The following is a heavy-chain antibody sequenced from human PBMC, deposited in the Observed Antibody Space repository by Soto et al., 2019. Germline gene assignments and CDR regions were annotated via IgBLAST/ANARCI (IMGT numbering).Heavy chain of an antibody. V-gene: IGHV4-39*01. CDR2: IYYSGST. CDR1: GGSISSSSYY. J-gene: IGHJ4*02. CDR3: ARLRLYSSSGLDY. D-gene: IGHD6-6*01. Sequence: SETLSLTCTVSGGSISSSSYYWGWIRQPPGKGLEWIGSIYYSGSTYYNPSLKSRVTISVDTSKNQFSLKLSSVTAADTAVYYCARLRLYSSSGLDYWGQGTLVTVSS.